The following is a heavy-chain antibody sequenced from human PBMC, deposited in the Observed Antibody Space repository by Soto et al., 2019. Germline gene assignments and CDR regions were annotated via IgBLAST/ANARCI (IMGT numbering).Heavy chain of an antibody. V-gene: IGHV2-5*02. D-gene: IGHD6-6*01. J-gene: IGHJ4*02. CDR2: IYWDDDK. CDR3: ARSKYSISSFDY. Sequence: SGPTLVNPPQTLTLTCTFSGFSLSTDDVGVGWIRQPPGKALDWLAVIYWDDDKRYSPSLKSRLTITKDTSKNQVFLTMTNMDPVDTATYFCARSKYSISSFDYWGQGALVTVSS. CDR1: GFSLSTDDVG.